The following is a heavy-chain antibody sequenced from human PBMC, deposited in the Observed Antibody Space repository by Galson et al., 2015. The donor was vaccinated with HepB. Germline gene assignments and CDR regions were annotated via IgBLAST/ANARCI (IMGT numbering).Heavy chain of an antibody. Sequence: SCKVSGDTLSELSIHWVRQAPGKGLEWMGGLDPENGEAIYTQKFQGRVTMTEDASTDTAYMELSSLRSEDTAIYYCVTSGLLSLRWFDPWGQGTLVTVSS. J-gene: IGHJ5*02. V-gene: IGHV1-24*01. CDR1: GDTLSELS. CDR3: VTSGLLSLRWFDP. D-gene: IGHD5-12*01. CDR2: LDPENGEA.